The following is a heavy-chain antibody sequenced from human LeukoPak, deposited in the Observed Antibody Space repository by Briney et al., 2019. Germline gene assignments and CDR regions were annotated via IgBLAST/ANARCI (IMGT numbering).Heavy chain of an antibody. V-gene: IGHV1-69*13. CDR1: GYTFTGYY. D-gene: IGHD6-19*01. Sequence: ASVKVSCKASGYTFTGYYMHWVRQAPGQGLEWMGGIIPIFGTTNYAQKFQGRVTITADESTSTAYMELSSLRSEDTAVYFCATSHYSSYWDNGPHYYYYMDVWGKGTTVTVSS. J-gene: IGHJ6*03. CDR3: ATSHYSSYWDNGPHYYYYMDV. CDR2: IIPIFGTT.